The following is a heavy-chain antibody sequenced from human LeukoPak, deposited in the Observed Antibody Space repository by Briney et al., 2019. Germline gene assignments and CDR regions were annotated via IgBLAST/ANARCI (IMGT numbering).Heavy chain of an antibody. Sequence: PGGSLRLSCAASGFTFSSYAMSWVRQAPGKGLEWVSAISGSGGSTYYADSVKGRFTISRDNSKNTLYLQMNSLRAEDTAVYYCAKADCSSTSCFNYYYYYYMDVWGKGTTVTVSS. J-gene: IGHJ6*03. CDR1: GFTFSSYA. D-gene: IGHD2-2*01. CDR3: AKADCSSTSCFNYYYYYYMDV. V-gene: IGHV3-23*01. CDR2: ISGSGGST.